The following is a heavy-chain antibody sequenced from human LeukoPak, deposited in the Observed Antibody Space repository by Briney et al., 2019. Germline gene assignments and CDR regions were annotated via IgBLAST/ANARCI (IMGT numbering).Heavy chain of an antibody. CDR3: ARGQHYDSSGHDY. D-gene: IGHD3-22*01. CDR1: GGTFSSYA. J-gene: IGHJ4*02. V-gene: IGHV1-8*03. CDR2: MNPNSGNT. Sequence: ASVKVSCKASGGTFSSYAINWVRQATGQGLERMGWMNPNSGNTGYAQKFQGRVTITRNTSISTAYMELSSLRSEDTAVYYCARGQHYDSSGHDYWGQGTLVTVSS.